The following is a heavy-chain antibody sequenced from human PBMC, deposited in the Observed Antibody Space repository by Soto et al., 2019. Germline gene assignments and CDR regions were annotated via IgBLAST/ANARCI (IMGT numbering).Heavy chain of an antibody. Sequence: ASVKVSCKASGGTFSSYAISWVRQAPGQGLEWMGGIIPIFGTANYAQKFQGRVTITADESTSTAYMELSSLRSEDTAVYYCARVVPAAMAAFDIWGQGTMGTGSS. J-gene: IGHJ3*02. D-gene: IGHD2-2*01. CDR2: IIPIFGTA. CDR1: GGTFSSYA. V-gene: IGHV1-69*13. CDR3: ARVVPAAMAAFDI.